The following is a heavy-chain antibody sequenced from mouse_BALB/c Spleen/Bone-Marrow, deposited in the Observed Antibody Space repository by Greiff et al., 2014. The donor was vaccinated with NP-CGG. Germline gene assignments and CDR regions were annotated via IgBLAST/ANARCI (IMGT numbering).Heavy chain of an antibody. CDR2: INSNGGST. V-gene: IGHV5-6-3*01. D-gene: IGHD1-1*01. CDR3: ARDPLYYYA. CDR1: GFTFSSYG. J-gene: IGHJ3*01. Sequence: VQLQQSGGGLVQPGGSLKLSCAASGFTFSSYGMSWVCQTPDKRLELVATINSNGGSTYYPDSVKGRFTISRDNAKNTLYLQMSSLKSEDTAMYYCARDPLYYYAWGQGTLVTVSA.